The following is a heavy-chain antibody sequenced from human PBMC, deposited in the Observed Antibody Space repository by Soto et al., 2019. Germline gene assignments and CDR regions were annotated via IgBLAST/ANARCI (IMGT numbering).Heavy chain of an antibody. CDR2: ISAYNGNT. D-gene: IGHD6-13*01. CDR3: ARDKMSSSWYQAGY. V-gene: IGHV1-18*04. CDR1: GYTFPSYG. J-gene: IGHJ4*02. Sequence: ASVKVSCKASGYTFPSYGISWVRQAPGQGLEWVGWISAYNGNTNYAQKLQGRVTMTTDTSTSTAYMELRSLRSDDTAVYYCARDKMSSSWYQAGYWGQGTLVTVSS.